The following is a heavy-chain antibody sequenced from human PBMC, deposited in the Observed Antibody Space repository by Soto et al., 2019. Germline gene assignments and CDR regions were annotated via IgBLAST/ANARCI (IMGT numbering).Heavy chain of an antibody. CDR2: IFQSGST. CDR1: GGTIRSPDW. Sequence: PSETLSLTCGVSGGTIRSPDWWTWVRQPPGKGLEWIGEIFQSGSTNYTPSLESRVTISVDKSKNQFSLKLSSVTAADTAVYYCARGKERTTVTYFDYWGQGTLVTVSS. D-gene: IGHD4-17*01. J-gene: IGHJ4*02. CDR3: ARGKERTTVTYFDY. V-gene: IGHV4-4*02.